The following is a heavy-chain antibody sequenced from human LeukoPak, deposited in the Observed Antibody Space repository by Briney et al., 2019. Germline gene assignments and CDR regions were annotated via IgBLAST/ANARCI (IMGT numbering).Heavy chain of an antibody. J-gene: IGHJ5*02. CDR2: INHSGST. V-gene: IGHV4-34*01. D-gene: IGHD3-10*01. CDR3: ARGHVLLWFGELLNVVNWFDP. CDR1: GGSFSGYY. Sequence: SETLSLTCAVYGGSFSGYYWSWIRQPPGKGLEWIGEINHSGSTNYNPSLKSRVTISVDTSKNQFSLKLSSVTAADTAVYYCARGHVLLWFGELLNVVNWFDPWGQGTLVTVSS.